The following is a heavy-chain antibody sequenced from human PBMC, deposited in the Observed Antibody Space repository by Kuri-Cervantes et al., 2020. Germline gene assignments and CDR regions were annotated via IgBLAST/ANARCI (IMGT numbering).Heavy chain of an antibody. CDR2: IWYDGSNK. CDR1: GFTFSSYG. Sequence: LSLTCAASGFTFSSYGMHWVRQAPGKGLEWVAVIWYDGSNKYYADSVKGRFTISRDNSKNTLYLQMNSLRAEDTAVYYCARDGLWFRAPGYYMDVWGKGTTVTVSS. V-gene: IGHV3-33*08. J-gene: IGHJ6*03. D-gene: IGHD3-10*01. CDR3: ARDGLWFRAPGYYMDV.